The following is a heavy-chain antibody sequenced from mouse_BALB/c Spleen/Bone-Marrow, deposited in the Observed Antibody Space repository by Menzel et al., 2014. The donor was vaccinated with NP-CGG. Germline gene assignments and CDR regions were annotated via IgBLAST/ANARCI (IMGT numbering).Heavy chain of an antibody. CDR2: INPSNGHT. CDR1: GYTFTNYW. J-gene: IGHJ4*01. Sequence: QVQLQQSGAELVKPGASLKLSCKASGYTFTNYWIHWVKQRPGQGLEWIGEINPSNGHTNYNEKFKTKATLTVGKSSSTAYMQLSSLTSEDSAVNYCAARLSHLAMDYWGQGTSVTVSS. CDR3: AARLSHLAMDY. D-gene: IGHD2-2*01. V-gene: IGHV1S81*02.